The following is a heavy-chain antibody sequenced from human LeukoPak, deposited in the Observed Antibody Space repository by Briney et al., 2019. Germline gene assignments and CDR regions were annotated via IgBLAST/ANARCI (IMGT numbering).Heavy chain of an antibody. D-gene: IGHD1-26*01. J-gene: IGHJ4*02. CDR2: INPGGGTT. Sequence: ASVKVSCKASGYTFTSHYMHWVRQAPGQGLEWMGLINPGGGTTWYAQKFQGRVTITRDTSASTAYMELSSLRSEDTAVYYCARPAIFSGSLRLTPLVLWGQGTLVTVSS. V-gene: IGHV1-46*01. CDR1: GYTFTSHY. CDR3: ARPAIFSGSLRLTPLVL.